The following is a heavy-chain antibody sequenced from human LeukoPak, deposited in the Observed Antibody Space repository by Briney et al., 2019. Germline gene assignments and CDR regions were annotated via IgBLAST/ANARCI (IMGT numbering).Heavy chain of an antibody. CDR3: ARDLSDILTGLYYFDY. V-gene: IGHV3-7*03. J-gene: IGHJ4*02. CDR2: IKQDGSEK. CDR1: GFSFSSYW. D-gene: IGHD3-9*01. Sequence: GGSLRLSCEASGFSFSSYWMTWVRQAPGKGLEWVANIKQDGSEKYYVDSVKGRFTISRDNAKISVYLQMNNLRAEDTAVYYCARDLSDILTGLYYFDYWGQGTLVTVSS.